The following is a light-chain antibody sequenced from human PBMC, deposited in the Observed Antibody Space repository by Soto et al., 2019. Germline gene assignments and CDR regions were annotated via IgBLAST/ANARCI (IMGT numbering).Light chain of an antibody. CDR3: QTWTTGIRV. Sequence: QLVLTQSPSASASLGASVRLTCTLSSGHGKFAIAWHQQQPEKGPRYLMKINSDGSHIKGDGIPDRFSGSSSGSERYLTISSLQSEDEADYYCQTWTTGIRVFGGGTKLTVL. V-gene: IGLV4-69*01. CDR1: SGHGKFA. CDR2: INSDGSH. J-gene: IGLJ3*02.